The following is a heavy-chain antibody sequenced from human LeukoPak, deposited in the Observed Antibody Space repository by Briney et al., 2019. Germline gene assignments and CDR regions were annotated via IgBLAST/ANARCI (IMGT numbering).Heavy chain of an antibody. Sequence: HPSETLSLTCTVSGGSVSSSSYFWGWIRQPPGKGLEWIGSIYYSGSSYYNPSLRSRVTISVDTSKNQFSLKLSSVTAADTAVYYCARHVSSSPWSRPGYWGQGTLVTVSS. D-gene: IGHD6-6*01. CDR3: ARHVSSSPWSRPGY. V-gene: IGHV4-39*01. CDR1: GGSVSSSSYF. CDR2: IYYSGSS. J-gene: IGHJ4*02.